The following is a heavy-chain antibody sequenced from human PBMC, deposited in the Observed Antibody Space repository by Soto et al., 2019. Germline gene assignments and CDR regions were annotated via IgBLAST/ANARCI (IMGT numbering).Heavy chain of an antibody. V-gene: IGHV4-30-2*01. Sequence: SETLSLTCAVSGGSISSGGYSWSWIRQPPGKGLEWIGYIYHSGSTYYNPSLKSRVTISVDRSKNQFSLKLSSVTAADTAVYYCARDSYYDSSGYYYDAFDIWGQGTMVTVSS. CDR1: GGSISSGGYS. J-gene: IGHJ3*02. CDR2: IYHSGST. D-gene: IGHD3-22*01. CDR3: ARDSYYDSSGYYYDAFDI.